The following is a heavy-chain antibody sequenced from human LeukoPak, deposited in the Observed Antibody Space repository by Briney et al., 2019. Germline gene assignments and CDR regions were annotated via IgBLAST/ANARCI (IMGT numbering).Heavy chain of an antibody. CDR2: IYYSGSN. CDR3: ARRDIVVVPAAIGAGAFDI. J-gene: IGHJ3*02. Sequence: PSETLSLTCTVSGGSISSSSYYWGWIRQPPGKGLEWIGSIYYSGSNYYNPSLKSRVTISVDTSKNQFSLKLSSVTAADTAVYYCARRDIVVVPAAIGAGAFDIWGQGTMVTVSS. D-gene: IGHD2-2*02. CDR1: GGSISSSSYY. V-gene: IGHV4-39*01.